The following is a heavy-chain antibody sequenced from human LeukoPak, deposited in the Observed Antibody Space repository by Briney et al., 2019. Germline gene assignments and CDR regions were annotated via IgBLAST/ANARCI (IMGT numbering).Heavy chain of an antibody. CDR3: ARGALGDYYYVIDY. V-gene: IGHV3-15*01. D-gene: IGHD3-22*01. J-gene: IGHJ4*02. Sequence: GGSLRLSCAASGFTFTNAWMYWVRQAPGKGLEWVGRFKSTTDGGTTDYAAPVKGRFTISRDDSKNTLYLQMNSLKTEDTAVYYCARGALGDYYYVIDYWGQGTLVTVSS. CDR1: GFTFTNAW. CDR2: FKSTTDGGTT.